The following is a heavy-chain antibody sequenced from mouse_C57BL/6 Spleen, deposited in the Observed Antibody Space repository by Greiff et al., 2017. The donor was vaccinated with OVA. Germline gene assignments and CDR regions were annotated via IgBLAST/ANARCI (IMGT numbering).Heavy chain of an antibody. D-gene: IGHD1-3*01. CDR3: ARNIEGAMDY. Sequence: LVESGAELVKPGASVKLSCKASGYTFTSYWMHWVKQRPGQGLEWIGMIHPNSGSTNYNEKFKSKATLTVDKSSSTAYMQLSSLTSEDSAVYYCARNIEGAMDYWGQGTSVTVSS. CDR1: GYTFTSYW. V-gene: IGHV1-64*01. J-gene: IGHJ4*01. CDR2: IHPNSGST.